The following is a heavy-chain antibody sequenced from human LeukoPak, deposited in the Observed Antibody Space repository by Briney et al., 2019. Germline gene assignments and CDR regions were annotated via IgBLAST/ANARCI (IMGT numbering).Heavy chain of an antibody. J-gene: IGHJ4*02. CDR3: ARAEPSKYSSGWSLGY. V-gene: IGHV1-69*04. D-gene: IGHD6-19*01. Sequence: GASVKVSCKASGYTFTSYAISWVRQAPGQGLEWMGRIIPILGIANYAQKFQGRVTITADKSTSTAYMELSSLRSEDTAVYYCARAEPSKYSSGWSLGYWGQGTLVTVSS. CDR1: GYTFTSYA. CDR2: IIPILGIA.